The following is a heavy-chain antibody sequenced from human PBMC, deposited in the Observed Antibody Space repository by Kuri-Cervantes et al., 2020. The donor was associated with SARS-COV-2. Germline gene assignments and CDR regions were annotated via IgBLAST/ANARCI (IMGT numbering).Heavy chain of an antibody. CDR1: GGSIRSGDSY. J-gene: IGHJ4*02. Sequence: LTLSCTVSGGSIRSGDSYWSWIRQPPGKGLEWFGYIYYSGSTYYNPSLKSRVTISVDTSKNQFSLKLSTVTAADTAVYYCAREASKSSITMVRGVISGGVDYWGQGTLVTVSS. D-gene: IGHD3-10*01. CDR2: IYYSGST. CDR3: AREASKSSITMVRGVISGGVDY. V-gene: IGHV4-30-4*01.